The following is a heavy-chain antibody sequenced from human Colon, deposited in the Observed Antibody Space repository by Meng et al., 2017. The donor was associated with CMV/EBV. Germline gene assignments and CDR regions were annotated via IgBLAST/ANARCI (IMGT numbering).Heavy chain of an antibody. CDR3: AKEGHDYDSSGNTFDM. CDR1: GYSISSGYY. V-gene: IGHV4-38-2*02. Sequence: SETLSLTCTVSGYSISSGYYWGWIRQPPGKGLEWIGSIYHSGSTYYNPSLKSRVTISVDTSKNQFSLKLSSVTAADTAVYYCAKEGHDYDSSGNTFDMWGQGTAVTVSS. CDR2: IYHSGST. D-gene: IGHD3-22*01. J-gene: IGHJ3*02.